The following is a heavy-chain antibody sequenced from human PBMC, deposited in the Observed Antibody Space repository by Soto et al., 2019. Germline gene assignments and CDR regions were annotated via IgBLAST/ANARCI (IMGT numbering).Heavy chain of an antibody. Sequence: EVQLLESGGGLVQPGGSLRLSCAASGFAFSSYVMNWVRQAPGRGLEWVSTISGSGGSTYYADSVKGRFTISRDNSKNTLYLQMNSLRAEDTAVFYCAKGSGYYGSGSYYMFDYWGQGTLVTVSS. CDR1: GFAFSSYV. J-gene: IGHJ4*02. CDR3: AKGSGYYGSGSYYMFDY. V-gene: IGHV3-23*01. D-gene: IGHD3-10*01. CDR2: ISGSGGST.